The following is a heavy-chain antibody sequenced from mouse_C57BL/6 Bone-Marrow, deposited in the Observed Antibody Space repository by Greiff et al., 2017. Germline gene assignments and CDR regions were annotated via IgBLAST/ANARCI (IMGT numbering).Heavy chain of an antibody. J-gene: IGHJ4*01. CDR1: GYTFTSYW. Sequence: QVQLQQPGAELVKPGASVKMSCKASGYTFTSYWITCVKQRPGQGLEWIGDIYPGSGSTNYNEKFKSKATLTVYTSSSTAYMQLSSLTSEDSAVYYGARFGMDYWGQGTTVTVSS. V-gene: IGHV1-55*01. CDR2: IYPGSGST. CDR3: ARFGMDY.